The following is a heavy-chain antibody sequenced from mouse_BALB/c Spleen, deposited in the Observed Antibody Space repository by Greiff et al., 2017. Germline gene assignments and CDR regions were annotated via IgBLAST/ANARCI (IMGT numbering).Heavy chain of an antibody. V-gene: IGHV3-2*02. Sequence: EVKLQESGPGLVKPSQSLSLTSTVTGYSITSDYAWNWIRQFPGNKLECMGYISYSGSTSYNPSLKSRISITRDTSKNQFFLQLNSVTTEDTATYYCARHGPYFDYWGQGTTLTVSS. CDR2: ISYSGST. J-gene: IGHJ2*01. CDR3: ARHGPYFDY. CDR1: GYSITSDYA.